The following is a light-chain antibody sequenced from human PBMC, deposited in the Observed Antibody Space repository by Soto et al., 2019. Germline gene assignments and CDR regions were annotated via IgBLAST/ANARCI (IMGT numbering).Light chain of an antibody. Sequence: EIVLKQSPGTLSLSPGERATLSCRASQSVTSSLVWYQQKPGQAPRLLMYDASNRATDIPARFSGSGSGTDFTLTISSLETEDSAVYYCQQRSTWPRTFGGGTKVDI. CDR1: QSVTSS. V-gene: IGKV3-11*01. J-gene: IGKJ4*01. CDR2: DAS. CDR3: QQRSTWPRT.